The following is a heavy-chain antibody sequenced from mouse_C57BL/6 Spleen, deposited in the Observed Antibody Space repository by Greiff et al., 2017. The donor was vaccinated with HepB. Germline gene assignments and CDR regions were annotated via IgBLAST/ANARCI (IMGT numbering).Heavy chain of an antibody. D-gene: IGHD2-4*01. Sequence: QVQLQQPGAELVKPGASVKLSCKASGYTFTSYWMHWVKQRPGQGLEWIGMIHPNSGSTNYNEKFKSKATLTVDKSSSTAYMQLSSLTSEDSAVYYCARLGDYDAGAFDYWGQGTTLTVSS. V-gene: IGHV1-64*01. CDR1: GYTFTSYW. CDR2: IHPNSGST. J-gene: IGHJ2*01. CDR3: ARLGDYDAGAFDY.